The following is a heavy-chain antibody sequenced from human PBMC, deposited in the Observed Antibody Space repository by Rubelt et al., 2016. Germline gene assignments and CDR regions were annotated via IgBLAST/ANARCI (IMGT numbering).Heavy chain of an antibody. CDR1: GDSITNYY. CDR2: FSYSDGSV. Sequence: QVQLQESGPGLVKPSETLSLPCGVFGDSITNYYWSWIRQPPGKGLEWIGRFSYSDGSVNYTLSLKSRVNMTVDVSKNQFSLKLSSVTAADTAVYYCARWPTVTTGAFDIWGQGTMVTVSS. D-gene: IGHD4-17*01. J-gene: IGHJ3*02. CDR3: ARWPTVTTGAFDI. V-gene: IGHV4-59*12.